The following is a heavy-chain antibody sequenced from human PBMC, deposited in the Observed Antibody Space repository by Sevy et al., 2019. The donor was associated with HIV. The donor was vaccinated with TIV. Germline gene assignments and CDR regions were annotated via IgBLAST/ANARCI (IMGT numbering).Heavy chain of an antibody. CDR3: AREKEYYYDSSGYYYFDY. V-gene: IGHV3-33*01. D-gene: IGHD3-22*01. Sequence: GGSLRLSCAASGFTFSSYGMHWVRQAPGKGLEWVAVIWYDGSNKYYADSVKGRFTISRDNSKNTLYLQMNSLRAEETAVYYCAREKEYYYDSSGYYYFDYWGQGTLVTVSS. J-gene: IGHJ4*02. CDR1: GFTFSSYG. CDR2: IWYDGSNK.